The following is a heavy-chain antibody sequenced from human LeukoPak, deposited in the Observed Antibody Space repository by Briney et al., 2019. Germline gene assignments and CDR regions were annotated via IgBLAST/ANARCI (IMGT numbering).Heavy chain of an antibody. D-gene: IGHD1-26*01. V-gene: IGHV1-45*02. CDR3: ARSWGPHDAFDI. J-gene: IGHJ3*02. CDR1: GYTFTYRY. CDR2: ITPFNGNT. Sequence: ASVKVSCKASGYTFTYRYLHWVRQAPGQALEWMGWITPFNGNTNYAQKFQDRVTITRDRSMSTAYMELSSLRSEDTAMYYCARSWGPHDAFDIWGQGTMVTVSS.